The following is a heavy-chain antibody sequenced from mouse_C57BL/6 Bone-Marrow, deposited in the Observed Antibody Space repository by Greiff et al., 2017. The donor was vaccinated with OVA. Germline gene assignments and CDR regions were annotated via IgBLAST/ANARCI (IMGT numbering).Heavy chain of an antibody. Sequence: EVKLMESEGGLVQPGSSMKLSCTASGFTFSDYYMAWVRQVPEKGLEWVANINYDGSSTYYLDSLKSRFIISRDNAKNILYLQMSSLKSEDTATYYCAREDDGYWFAYWGQGTLVTVSA. CDR1: GFTFSDYY. V-gene: IGHV5-16*01. CDR3: AREDDGYWFAY. J-gene: IGHJ3*01. CDR2: INYDGSST. D-gene: IGHD2-3*01.